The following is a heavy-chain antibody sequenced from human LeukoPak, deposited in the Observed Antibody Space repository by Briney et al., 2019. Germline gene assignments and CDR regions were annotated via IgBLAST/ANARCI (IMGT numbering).Heavy chain of an antibody. CDR2: IKQDGSEK. V-gene: IGHV3-7*03. CDR3: AKDLRGGVTLRLFDY. CDR1: GFTFSSYW. Sequence: GGSLRLSCAASGFTFSSYWMSWVRQAPGKGLEWVANIKQDGSEKYYVDSVKGRFTISRDNAKNSLYLQMNSLRAEDTAVYYCAKDLRGGVTLRLFDYWGQGTLVTVSS. J-gene: IGHJ4*02. D-gene: IGHD4-23*01.